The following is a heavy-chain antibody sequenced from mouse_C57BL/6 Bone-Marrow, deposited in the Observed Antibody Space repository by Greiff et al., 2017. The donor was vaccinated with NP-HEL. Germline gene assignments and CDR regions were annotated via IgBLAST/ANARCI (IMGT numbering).Heavy chain of an antibody. Sequence: EVKLMESGGGLVKPGGSLKLSCAASGFTFSDYGMHWVRQAPEKGLEWVAYISSGSSTIYYADTVKGRFTISRDNAKNNLFLQMTSLRSEDSAMYYCARCYGSSPYFDYWGQGTTLTVSS. J-gene: IGHJ2*01. D-gene: IGHD1-1*01. CDR2: ISSGSSTI. CDR3: ARCYGSSPYFDY. V-gene: IGHV5-17*01. CDR1: GFTFSDYG.